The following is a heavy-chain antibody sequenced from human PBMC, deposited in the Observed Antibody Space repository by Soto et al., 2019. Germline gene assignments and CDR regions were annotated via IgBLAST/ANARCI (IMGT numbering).Heavy chain of an antibody. CDR3: AHRLPHRLGVAGTLDS. V-gene: IGHV2-5*02. CDR2: IYWDDDK. D-gene: IGHD6-19*01. J-gene: IGHJ4*02. Sequence: QITLKESGPTLVKPTQTLTLTCTFSGFSFTTTGGGVGWIRQPPGKALEWLALIYWDDDKRYSPSLKSRLTITRDTSNTLVVPTLTTMDPVDTASYSWAHRLPHRLGVAGTLDSWGQAILIAASS. CDR1: GFSFTTTGGG.